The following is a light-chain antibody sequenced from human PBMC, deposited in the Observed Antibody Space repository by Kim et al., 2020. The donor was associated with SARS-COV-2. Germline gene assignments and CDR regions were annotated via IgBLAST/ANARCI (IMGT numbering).Light chain of an antibody. CDR1: QPVLYNANNKNY. CDR2: WAS. J-gene: IGKJ2*03. CDR3: QPSYSTPPS. Sequence: DIVMTQSPDSLPVSLGERATRNCTSSQPVLYNANNKNYLAWYQQKPGQAPKLLIYWASIRESGVSDRFSRSVSERDFTPTNSSRHAEDVAVYYCQPSYSTPPSFRRGNKVEI. V-gene: IGKV4-1*01.